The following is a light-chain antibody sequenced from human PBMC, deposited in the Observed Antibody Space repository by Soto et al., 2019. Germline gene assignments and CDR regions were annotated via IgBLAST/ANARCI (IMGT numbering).Light chain of an antibody. CDR2: DAS. Sequence: EIVLTQSPATLSLSPGERATLSCRASQSVSSYLAWYQQKPGQAPRLLIYDASNRATGIPARFSGSGSGTDFTLTISRLEPEDFEVYYCQQRSNWPPTFGQGTKLEIK. J-gene: IGKJ2*01. CDR1: QSVSSY. CDR3: QQRSNWPPT. V-gene: IGKV3-11*01.